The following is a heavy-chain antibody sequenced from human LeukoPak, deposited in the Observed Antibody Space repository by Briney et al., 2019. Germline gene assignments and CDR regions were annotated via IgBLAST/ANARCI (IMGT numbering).Heavy chain of an antibody. CDR1: GFTFSSYG. V-gene: IGHV3-33*01. J-gene: IGHJ4*02. CDR2: ISFDGSNA. Sequence: GGSLRLSCAASGFTFSSYGMIWVRQAPGKGLEWVAVISFDGSNAFYADSVKGRFTISRDNSKNTLYVQLNGLRSEDTAVYYCARGDSGYEYYFDYWGQGTLVTVSS. CDR3: ARGDSGYEYYFDY. D-gene: IGHD5-12*01.